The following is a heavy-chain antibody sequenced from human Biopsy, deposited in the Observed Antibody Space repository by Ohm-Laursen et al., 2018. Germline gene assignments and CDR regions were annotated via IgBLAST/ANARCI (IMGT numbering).Heavy chain of an antibody. D-gene: IGHD3-16*01. V-gene: IGHV4-59*01. CDR1: RDSISNYY. CDR2: IYYTGST. J-gene: IGHJ4*02. Sequence: SDTLSLTCTVSRDSISNYYWTWIRQSPGKGLECIGYIYYTGSTNFNPSVKRRVTISVDTSKNQFSLKLNSVTAADTAVYFCARDTRGGHLNTTLITGKNLDSWGQGILVTASS. CDR3: ARDTRGGHLNTTLITGKNLDS.